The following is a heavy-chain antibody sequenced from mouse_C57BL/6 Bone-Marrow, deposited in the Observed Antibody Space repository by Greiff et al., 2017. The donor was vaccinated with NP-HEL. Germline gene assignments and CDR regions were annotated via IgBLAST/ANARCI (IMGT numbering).Heavy chain of an antibody. CDR2: ISYDGSN. D-gene: IGHD2-10*01. V-gene: IGHV3-6*01. CDR1: GYSITSGYY. CDR3: AREERLLLAWFAY. J-gene: IGHJ3*01. Sequence: EVQLQQSGPGLVKPSQSLSLTCSVTGYSITSGYYWNWIRQFPGNKLEWMGYISYDGSNNYNPSLKNRISITRDTSKNQFFLKLNSVTTEDTATYYCAREERLLLAWFAYWGQGTLVTVSA.